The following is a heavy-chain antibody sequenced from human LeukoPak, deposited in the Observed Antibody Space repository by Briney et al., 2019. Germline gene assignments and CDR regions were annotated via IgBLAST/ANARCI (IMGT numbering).Heavy chain of an antibody. D-gene: IGHD3-3*01. CDR3: ARTPYYDFWSGYQPTYYYYYYMDV. J-gene: IGHJ6*03. V-gene: IGHV1-69*05. CDR1: GGTFSSYA. CDR2: IIPIFGTA. Sequence: SVKVSCKASGGTFSSYAISWVRQAPGQGLEGMGGIIPIFGTANYAQKFQGRVTITTDESTSTAYMELSSLRSEDTAVYYCARTPYYDFWSGYQPTYYYYYYMDVWGKGTTVTVSS.